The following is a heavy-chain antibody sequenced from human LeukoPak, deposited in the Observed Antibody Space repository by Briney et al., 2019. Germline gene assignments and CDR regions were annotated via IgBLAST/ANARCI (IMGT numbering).Heavy chain of an antibody. CDR3: ARRGRGSVGAFDY. CDR1: GGTFSSYA. J-gene: IGHJ4*02. CDR2: IIPIFGTA. Sequence: ASVKVSCKASGGTFSSYAISWVQQAPGQGLEWMGGIIPIFGTANYAQKFQGRVTITTDESTSTAYMELSSLRSEDTAVYYCARRGRGSVGAFDYWGQGTLVTVSS. D-gene: IGHD1-26*01. V-gene: IGHV1-69*05.